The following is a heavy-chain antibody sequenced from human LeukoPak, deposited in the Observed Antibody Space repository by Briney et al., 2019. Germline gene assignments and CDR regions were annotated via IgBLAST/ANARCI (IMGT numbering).Heavy chain of an antibody. Sequence: PGGSLRLSCAASGFTLSSYGMHWVSQARGKGLEWVAVISYDGSNKYYADSVKGRFTISRDNSKNTLYLQMNSLRAEDTAVYYCAKGYSYGFDYWGQGTLVTVSS. V-gene: IGHV3-30*18. J-gene: IGHJ4*02. CDR3: AKGYSYGFDY. CDR1: GFTLSSYG. CDR2: ISYDGSNK. D-gene: IGHD5-18*01.